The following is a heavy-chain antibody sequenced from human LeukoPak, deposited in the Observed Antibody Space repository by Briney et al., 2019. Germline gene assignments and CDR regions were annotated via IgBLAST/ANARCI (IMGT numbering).Heavy chain of an antibody. Sequence: ASVKVSCKASGYTFTSHGISWVRQAPGQGLEWMGWISTYNGNTNYAQKLQGRVSMTTDTSTSTAYMDLRSLTSDDTAVYYCARDSGTTGEVKFDPWGQGTLVTVSS. CDR2: ISTYNGNT. CDR1: GYTFTSHG. J-gene: IGHJ5*02. D-gene: IGHD3-10*01. V-gene: IGHV1-18*01. CDR3: ARDSGTTGEVKFDP.